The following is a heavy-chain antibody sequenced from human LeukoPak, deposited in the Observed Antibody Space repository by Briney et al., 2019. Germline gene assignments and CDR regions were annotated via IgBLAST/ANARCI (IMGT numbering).Heavy chain of an antibody. D-gene: IGHD5-24*01. J-gene: IGHJ4*02. Sequence: GASVKVSCKASGYTFTSYGISWVRQAPGQGLEWMGWISPYNGNTSYAQKLQGRVTMTTDTSTTTAYMELRSLRSDDTAVYYCAREMATIVNQFDYWGQGTLVTVSS. CDR3: AREMATIVNQFDY. V-gene: IGHV1-18*01. CDR1: GYTFTSYG. CDR2: ISPYNGNT.